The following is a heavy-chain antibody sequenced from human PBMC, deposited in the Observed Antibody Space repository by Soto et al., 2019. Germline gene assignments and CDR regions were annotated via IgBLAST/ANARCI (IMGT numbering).Heavy chain of an antibody. Sequence: EVQLVESGGGLGQPGGSLRLSCVASGFTFNTFSMGWVRQAPGKGLEWVANIKEDGSEENYVDSVKGRFTISRDNARNSRSLQMNSWRVEDTAIYYCARAWTYARCWGRGTLVTVSS. V-gene: IGHV3-7*04. D-gene: IGHD1-7*01. CDR1: GFTFNTFS. CDR3: ARAWTYARC. CDR2: IKEDGSEE. J-gene: IGHJ4*02.